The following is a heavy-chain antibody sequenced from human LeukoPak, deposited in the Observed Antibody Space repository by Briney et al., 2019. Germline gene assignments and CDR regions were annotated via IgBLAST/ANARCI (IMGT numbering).Heavy chain of an antibody. CDR1: GFTFTSYS. CDR3: ARGDDFWGDRDAFDI. Sequence: PGGSLRLSCAASGFTFTSYSMHWVRQTPGEGLEWVSSINTDGRYKLYADSVKGRFTISRDDAKNSLYLQMNSLRVEDTALYYCARGDDFWGDRDAFDIWGQGQWSPSLQ. CDR2: INTDGRYK. V-gene: IGHV3-21*01. D-gene: IGHD3-3*01. J-gene: IGHJ3*02.